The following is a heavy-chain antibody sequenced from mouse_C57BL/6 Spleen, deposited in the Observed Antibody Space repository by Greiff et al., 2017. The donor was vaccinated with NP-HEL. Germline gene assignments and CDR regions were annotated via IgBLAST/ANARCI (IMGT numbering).Heavy chain of an antibody. Sequence: QVQLKESGAELVRPGSSVKLSCKASGYTFTSYWMHWVKQRPIQGLEWIGNIDPSDSETLYNQKFKDKATLTVDKSSSTAYMQLSSLTSEDSAVYYCARGSSWYFDAWGTGTTVTVSS. V-gene: IGHV1-52*01. CDR1: GYTFTSYW. J-gene: IGHJ1*03. CDR2: IDPSDSET. CDR3: ARGSSWYFDA.